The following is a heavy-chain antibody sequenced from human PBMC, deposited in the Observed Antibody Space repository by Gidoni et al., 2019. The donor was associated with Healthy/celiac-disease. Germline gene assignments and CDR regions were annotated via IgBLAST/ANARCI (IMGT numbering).Heavy chain of an antibody. J-gene: IGHJ4*02. CDR2: ISRSSSYI. CDR3: ARDPPW. Sequence: EVQLLESGGGLVTPGGSLRLSCAASGFTFSSYSMNWVRQAPGKGLEWVSSISRSSSYIYYADSVKGRFTISRDNAKNSLYLQMNSLRAEDTAVYYCARDPPWWGQGTLVTVSS. CDR1: GFTFSSYS. V-gene: IGHV3-21*01.